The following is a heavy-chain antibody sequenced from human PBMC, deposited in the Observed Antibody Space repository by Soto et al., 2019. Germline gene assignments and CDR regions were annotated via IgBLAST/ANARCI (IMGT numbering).Heavy chain of an antibody. CDR1: GFSFSEDS. CDR2: ISGDTATT. J-gene: IGHJ6*02. Sequence: EVQLLESGGGLVQPGGSLRLSCAASGFSFSEDSMTWVRQAPGKGLQWVSAISGDTATTHYADSVKGRFTISRDKSRGTLYQQMNRLRVEETAIYYCANPVQQWLLQGSGVDVWGQGPTVTVS. V-gene: IGHV3-23*01. D-gene: IGHD6-19*01. CDR3: ANPVQQWLLQGSGVDV.